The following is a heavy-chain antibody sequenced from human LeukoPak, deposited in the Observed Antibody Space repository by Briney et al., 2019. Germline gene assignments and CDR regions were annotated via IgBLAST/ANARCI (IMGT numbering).Heavy chain of an antibody. CDR3: AKEGAYCGGDCYLDAFDI. CDR2: ISGSGGST. V-gene: IGHV3-23*01. Sequence: GGSLRLSCAASGFTFSSYAMSWVHQAPGKGLEWVSAISGSGGSTYYADSVKGRFTISRDNSKNTLYLQMNSLRAEDTAVYYCAKEGAYCGGDCYLDAFDIWGQGTMVTVSS. CDR1: GFTFSSYA. J-gene: IGHJ3*02. D-gene: IGHD2-21*02.